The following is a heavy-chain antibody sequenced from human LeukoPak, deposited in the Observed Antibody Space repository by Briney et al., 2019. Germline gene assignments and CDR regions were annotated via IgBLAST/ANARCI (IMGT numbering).Heavy chain of an antibody. Sequence: PGGSLRLSCAASGFTFSSYAMHWVRQAPGKGLEWVAVISYDGSNKYYADSVKGRFTISRDNAKSSLYLQMNSLRAEDTAVYYCARAWEGKQLWNNWFDTWGQGSLVTVSS. CDR3: ARAWEGKQLWNNWFDT. CDR2: ISYDGSNK. CDR1: GFTFSSYA. V-gene: IGHV3-30*04. J-gene: IGHJ5*02. D-gene: IGHD5-18*01.